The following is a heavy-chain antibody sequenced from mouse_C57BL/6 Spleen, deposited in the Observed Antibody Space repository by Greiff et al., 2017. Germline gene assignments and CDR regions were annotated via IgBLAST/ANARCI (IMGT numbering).Heavy chain of an antibody. CDR2: INPNNGGT. Sequence: VQLQQSGPELVKPGASVKISCKASGYTFTDYYMNWVKQSHGKSLEWIGDINPNNGGTSYNQKFKGKATLTVDKSSSTAYMELRSLTSEDSAVYYCALYYGSSTDYAMDYWGQGTSVTVSS. CDR3: ALYYGSSTDYAMDY. V-gene: IGHV1-26*01. D-gene: IGHD1-1*01. CDR1: GYTFTDYY. J-gene: IGHJ4*01.